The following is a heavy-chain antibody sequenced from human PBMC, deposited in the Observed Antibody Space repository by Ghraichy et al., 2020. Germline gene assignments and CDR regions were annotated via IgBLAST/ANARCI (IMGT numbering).Heavy chain of an antibody. J-gene: IGHJ4*02. D-gene: IGHD3-16*01. Sequence: GGSLRLSFAASGFTFTRYWMSWVRQAPGKGPEWVASINLDGSAKKYVDSVKGRITISRDNAKNSLYLQMNSLRAEDTAVYYCARWYDASDYWGQGTLVTVSS. CDR1: GFTFTRYW. V-gene: IGHV3-7*01. CDR2: INLDGSAK. CDR3: ARWYDASDY.